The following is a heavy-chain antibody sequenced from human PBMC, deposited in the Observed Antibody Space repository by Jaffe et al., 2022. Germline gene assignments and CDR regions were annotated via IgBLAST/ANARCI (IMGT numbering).Heavy chain of an antibody. CDR1: GFTFSSYA. Sequence: EVQLVESGGGLVQPGGSLRLSCAASGFTFSSYAMHWVRQAPGKGLEYVSAISSNGGSTYYANSVKGRFTISRDNSKNTLYLQMGSLRAEDMAVYYCARDYLAAASYYYYYMDVWGKGTTVTVSS. CDR2: ISSNGGST. V-gene: IGHV3-64*01. D-gene: IGHD6-13*01. J-gene: IGHJ6*03. CDR3: ARDYLAAASYYYYYMDV.